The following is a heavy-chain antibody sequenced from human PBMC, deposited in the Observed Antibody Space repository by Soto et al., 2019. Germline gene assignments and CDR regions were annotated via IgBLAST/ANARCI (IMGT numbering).Heavy chain of an antibody. V-gene: IGHV4-31*03. Sequence: PSETLSLTCTVSGGSISSGGYYWSWIRQHPGKGLEWIGYIYYSGSTYYNPSLKSRVTIAVDTSKNQFSLKLSSVTAADTAVYYCARNIAAAGTKFDPWGQGTLVTV. D-gene: IGHD6-13*01. CDR2: IYYSGST. CDR1: GGSISSGGYY. J-gene: IGHJ5*02. CDR3: ARNIAAAGTKFDP.